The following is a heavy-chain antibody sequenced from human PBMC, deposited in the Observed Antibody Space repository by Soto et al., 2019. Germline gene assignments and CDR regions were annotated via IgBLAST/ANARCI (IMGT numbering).Heavy chain of an antibody. CDR3: ATSYGAFDY. CDR2: IYHTGST. CDR1: GGSISSGGHY. J-gene: IGHJ4*02. Sequence: SETLSLTCTVSGGSISSGGHYWSWIRQHPGKGLEWIGYIYHTGSTYYKPSLKSRVTISVDTSKNQFSLKLGSVTAADTAVYYCATSYGAFDYWGQGTLVTVSS. V-gene: IGHV4-31*03. D-gene: IGHD4-17*01.